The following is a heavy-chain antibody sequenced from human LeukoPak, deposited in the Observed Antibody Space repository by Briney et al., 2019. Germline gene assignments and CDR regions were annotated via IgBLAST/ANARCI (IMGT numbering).Heavy chain of an antibody. CDR2: IYYSGST. V-gene: IGHV4-59*08. CDR3: ARGYYYYYGMDV. J-gene: IGHJ6*02. Sequence: SETLSLTRTVSGGSISSYYWSWIRQPPGKGLEWIGYIYYSGSTNYNPSLKSRVTISVDTSKNQFSLKLSSVTAADTAVYYCARGYYYYYGMDVRGQGTTVTVSS. D-gene: IGHD3-10*01. CDR1: GGSISSYY.